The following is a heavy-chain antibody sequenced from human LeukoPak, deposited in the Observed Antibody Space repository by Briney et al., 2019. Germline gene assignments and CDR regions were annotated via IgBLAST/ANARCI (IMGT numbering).Heavy chain of an antibody. J-gene: IGHJ6*04. V-gene: IGHV3-48*01. CDR3: AKDRGGSGSFEMDV. Sequence: GGSLRLSCAASGFTFSSYSMNWVRQAPGKGLEWVSYISSSSSTIYYADSVKGRFTISRDNAKNSLYLQMNSLRAEDTAVYYCAKDRGGSGSFEMDVWGKGTTVTISS. CDR2: ISSSSSTI. CDR1: GFTFSSYS. D-gene: IGHD3-10*01.